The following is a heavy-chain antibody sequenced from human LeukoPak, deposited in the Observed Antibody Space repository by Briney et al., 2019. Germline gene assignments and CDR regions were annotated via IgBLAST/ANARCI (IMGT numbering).Heavy chain of an antibody. Sequence: GESLKISCQGFGYSFTSYWIGWVRQMPGKGMEWMGVIYPGDSRIRYNPSFQGQVTISVDKSISTAYLQWVSLRASDSAMYYCVSRDLTSTWSFPWGQGTLVTVSS. V-gene: IGHV5-51*01. D-gene: IGHD6-13*01. CDR2: IYPGDSRI. CDR3: VSRDLTSTWSFP. J-gene: IGHJ5*02. CDR1: GYSFTSYW.